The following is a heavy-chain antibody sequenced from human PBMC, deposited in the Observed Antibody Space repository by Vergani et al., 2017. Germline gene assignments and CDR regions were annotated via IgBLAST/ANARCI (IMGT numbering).Heavy chain of an antibody. J-gene: IGHJ2*01. CDR3: ARGLGVYWYFDL. D-gene: IGHD3-16*01. CDR2: INHSGST. Sequence: QVQLQQWGAGLLKPSETLSLTCAVYGGSFSGYYWSWIRQPPGKGLEWIGEINHSGSTNYNPSLKSRVTISVDTSKNKFSLKLSSVTAADTAVYYCARGLGVYWYFDLWGRGTLVTVSS. CDR1: GGSFSGYY. V-gene: IGHV4-34*01.